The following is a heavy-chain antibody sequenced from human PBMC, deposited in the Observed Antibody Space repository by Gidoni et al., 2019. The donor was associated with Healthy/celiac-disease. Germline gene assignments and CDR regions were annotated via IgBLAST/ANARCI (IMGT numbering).Heavy chain of an antibody. Sequence: QLQLVESGGGVVQRGRSLRLSWAASGLPCSSYGMHWVRQAPGKGLEWVAVIWYDGSNKYYADSVKGRFTISRDNSKNTLYLQMNSLRAEDTAVYYCARDRLNYYYYGMDVWGQGTTVTVSS. CDR3: ARDRLNYYYYGMDV. CDR1: GLPCSSYG. V-gene: IGHV3-33*01. CDR2: IWYDGSNK. J-gene: IGHJ6*02. D-gene: IGHD6-25*01.